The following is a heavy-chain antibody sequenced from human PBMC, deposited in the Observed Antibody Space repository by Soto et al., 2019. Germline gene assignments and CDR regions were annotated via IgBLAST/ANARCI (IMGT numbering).Heavy chain of an antibody. Sequence: GASVKVSCKASGGTFSSYAISWVRQAPGQGLEWMGGIIPIFGTANYAQKFQGRVTITADESTSTAYIELSSLRSEDTAVYYCARLGSHHRPVDYYYYYYGMDVWGQGTTVTVSS. CDR3: ARLGSHHRPVDYYYYYYGMDV. CDR2: IIPIFGTA. CDR1: GGTFSSYA. V-gene: IGHV1-69*13. J-gene: IGHJ6*02. D-gene: IGHD1-26*01.